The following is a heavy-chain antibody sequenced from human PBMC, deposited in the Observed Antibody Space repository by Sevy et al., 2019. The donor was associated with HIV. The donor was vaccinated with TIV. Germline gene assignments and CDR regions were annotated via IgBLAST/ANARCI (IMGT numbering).Heavy chain of an antibody. D-gene: IGHD3-22*01. V-gene: IGHV3-23*01. CDR2: INSGGGST. CDR3: AKDVVGGYYDSSGYSDH. CDR1: GFTFTEFV. J-gene: IGHJ4*02. Sequence: GGSLRLSCAASGFTFTEFVMSWVRQAPGKGLEWVSTINSGGGSTYYADSVKGRFTISRNNSQNTEDLQMNSLRAEDTAVYYCAKDVVGGYYDSSGYSDHWGQGTLVTVSS.